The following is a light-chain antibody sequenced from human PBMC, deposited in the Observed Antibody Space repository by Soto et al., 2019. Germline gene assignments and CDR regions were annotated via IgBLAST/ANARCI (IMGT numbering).Light chain of an antibody. V-gene: IGLV2-14*01. Sequence: QSVLTQPASVSGSPGQSITISCTGTSSDVGGYNYVSWYQQHPGKAPKLMIYDVSNRPSGVSNRFSGSKSGNTASLTISGLQAEDDADYYCSSYTSSSLWVFGGGTKLTVL. CDR2: DVS. J-gene: IGLJ3*02. CDR1: SSDVGGYNY. CDR3: SSYTSSSLWV.